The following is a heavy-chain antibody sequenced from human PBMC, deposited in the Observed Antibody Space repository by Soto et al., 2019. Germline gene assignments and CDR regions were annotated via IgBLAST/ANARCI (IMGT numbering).Heavy chain of an antibody. CDR3: AKVIDYGSEIYNRDYYYYGMDV. CDR1: GFTFSNHG. D-gene: IGHD3-10*01. CDR2: TSFDGGKK. V-gene: IGHV3-30*18. J-gene: IGHJ6*02. Sequence: GSLRLSCATSGFTFSNHGMHWVLQGPCGGLEWVAVTSFDGGKKYYADSVNGRFTVSRDNSNNTLYLQMNSLRVEDTAVYYCAKVIDYGSEIYNRDYYYYGMDVWGRGTTVTVSS.